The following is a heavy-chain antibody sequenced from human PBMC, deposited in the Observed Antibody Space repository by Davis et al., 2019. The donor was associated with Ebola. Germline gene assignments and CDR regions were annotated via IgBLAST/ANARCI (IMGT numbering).Heavy chain of an antibody. CDR3: ARRGYYDSSGYYYAIDY. CDR1: GSSFTSYW. J-gene: IGHJ4*02. CDR2: IDPSDSYT. Sequence: GGSLRLSCKGSGSSFTSYWISWVRQMPGKGLEWMGRIDPSDSYTNYSPSFQGHVTISADKSISTAYLQWSSLKASDTAMYYCARRGYYDSSGYYYAIDYWGQGTLVTVSS. V-gene: IGHV5-10-1*01. D-gene: IGHD3-22*01.